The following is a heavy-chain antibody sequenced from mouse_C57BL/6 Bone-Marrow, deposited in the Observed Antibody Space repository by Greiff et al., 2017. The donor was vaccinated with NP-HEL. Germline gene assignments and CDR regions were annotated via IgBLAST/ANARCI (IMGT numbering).Heavy chain of an antibody. CDR3: ARYRAATGTRAMDY. Sequence: VQLQQSGAELAKPGSSVKLSCKASGYTFTSYWMHWVKQRPGQGLEWIGYINPSSGYTNYNQKFKDKATLTADKSSSTAYMQLSSLTYEDSAVYYCARYRAATGTRAMDYWGQGTSGTVCS. J-gene: IGHJ4*01. CDR1: GYTFTSYW. CDR2: INPSSGYT. V-gene: IGHV1-7*01. D-gene: IGHD4-1*02.